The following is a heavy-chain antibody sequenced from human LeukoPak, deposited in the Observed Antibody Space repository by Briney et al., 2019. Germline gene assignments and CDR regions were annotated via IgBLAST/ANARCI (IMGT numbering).Heavy chain of an antibody. V-gene: IGHV1-18*01. CDR1: GYTFTSYG. CDR3: ARSPPYYHRRYYYYYMDV. CDR2: ISAYNGNT. D-gene: IGHD3-22*01. Sequence: ASVKVSCKASGYTFTSYGISWVRQAPGQGLEWMGRISAYNGNTNYAQKLQGRVTMTTDTSTSTAYMELRSLRSDDTAVYYCARSPPYYHRRYYYYYMDVWGKGTAVTVSS. J-gene: IGHJ6*03.